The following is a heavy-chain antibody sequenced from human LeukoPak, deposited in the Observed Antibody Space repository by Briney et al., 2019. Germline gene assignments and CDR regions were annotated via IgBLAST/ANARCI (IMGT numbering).Heavy chain of an antibody. D-gene: IGHD6-13*01. CDR2: IYYTGNT. CDR1: AGSISGYY. V-gene: IGHV4-59*08. Sequence: SETLSLTCTVSAGSISGYYWTWIRQPPGKGLEWIGNIYYTGNTDYNRSLKSRVTISIDTSKNQFSLKLSSVTAADTAVYYCARRGGGSWYYYYGMDVWGQGTTVTVSS. J-gene: IGHJ6*02. CDR3: ARRGGGSWYYYYGMDV.